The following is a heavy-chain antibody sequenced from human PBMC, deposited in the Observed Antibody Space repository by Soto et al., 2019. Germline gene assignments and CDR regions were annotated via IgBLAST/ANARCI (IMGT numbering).Heavy chain of an antibody. J-gene: IGHJ5*02. V-gene: IGHV1-18*01. CDR1: GYTFTSYG. D-gene: IGHD4-17*01. CDR2: ISTYNGNT. Sequence: VASVKVSCKASGYTFTSYGISWVRQAPGQGLEWMGWISTYNGNTKYAQKLQGRVTMTTDTSTSTAYMELRSLRSDDTAVFYCAREAGGDYDHWGKGTLVTVSS. CDR3: AREAGGDYDH.